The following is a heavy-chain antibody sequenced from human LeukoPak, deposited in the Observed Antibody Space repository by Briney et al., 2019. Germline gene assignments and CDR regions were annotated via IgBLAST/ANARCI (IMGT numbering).Heavy chain of an antibody. D-gene: IGHD3-10*01. V-gene: IGHV4-59*08. Sequence: ETQSLVCTVSGGSISSYYWGWTRQPRGEGMVWFVYIYYSGSTNHNPSLKSRVTRTVDTSKNQFPLKLSSVTAADTAVYYCARQSVGLWFWEFNYWGQGTLATDSS. J-gene: IGHJ4*02. CDR2: IYYSGST. CDR1: GGSISSYY. CDR3: ARQSVGLWFWEFNY.